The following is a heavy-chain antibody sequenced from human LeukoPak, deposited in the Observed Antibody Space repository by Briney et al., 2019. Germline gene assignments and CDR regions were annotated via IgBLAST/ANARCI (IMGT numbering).Heavy chain of an antibody. Sequence: GGSLRLSCAASGFTFSSYAMSWVRQAPGKGLKWVSAISGSGGGTYYADSVKGRFTISRDNSKNTLYLQMNSLRADDTGVYYCAKMDGVVYCSSTSCYRVARWFDPWGQGTLVTVSS. CDR2: ISGSGGGT. J-gene: IGHJ5*02. V-gene: IGHV3-23*01. D-gene: IGHD2-2*01. CDR3: AKMDGVVYCSSTSCYRVARWFDP. CDR1: GFTFSSYA.